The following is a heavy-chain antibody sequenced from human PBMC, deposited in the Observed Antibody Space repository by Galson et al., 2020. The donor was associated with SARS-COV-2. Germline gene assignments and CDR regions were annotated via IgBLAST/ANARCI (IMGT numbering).Heavy chain of an antibody. D-gene: IGHD7-27*01. J-gene: IGHJ4*02. CDR2: IHDSGGST. CDR3: AKATRTSWATFDY. Sequence: GVSLKIPCAASGFTFSSYAMSWVRQAPGKGLEWVSGIHDSGGSTYYADSVKGRFTISRDNSKNTLFLQMNSLRAEDTAVYYCAKATRTSWATFDYWGQGTLVTVSS. CDR1: GFTFSSYA. V-gene: IGHV3-23*01.